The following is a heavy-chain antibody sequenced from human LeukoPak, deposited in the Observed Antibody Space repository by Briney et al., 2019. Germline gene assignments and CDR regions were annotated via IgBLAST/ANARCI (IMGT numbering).Heavy chain of an antibody. CDR3: ARGRRQWLLSY. CDR1: GFTFSSYW. J-gene: IGHJ4*02. D-gene: IGHD6-19*01. V-gene: IGHV3-7*01. CDR2: IKQDGSEK. Sequence: GGSLRLSCAASGFTFSSYWMSWVRQAPGKGLEWVANIKQDGSEKYYVDSVEGRFTISRDNAKNSLYLQMNSLRAEDTAIYYCARGRRQWLLSYWGQGALVTVSS.